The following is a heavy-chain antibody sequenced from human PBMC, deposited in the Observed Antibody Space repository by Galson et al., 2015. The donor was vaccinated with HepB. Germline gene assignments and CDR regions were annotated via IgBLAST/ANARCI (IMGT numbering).Heavy chain of an antibody. V-gene: IGHV1-46*01. J-gene: IGHJ4*02. D-gene: IGHD7-27*01. CDR2: INPSDGSI. CDR1: GYTFTTYY. CDR3: ARNINWGSDY. Sequence: SVKVSRKASGYTFTTYYVHWVRQAPGQGLEWMGIINPSDGSISHTQKFQGRITMTRDTSTSTLYMELSSLSSEDTAVYYCARNINWGSDYWGQGTLVTVSS.